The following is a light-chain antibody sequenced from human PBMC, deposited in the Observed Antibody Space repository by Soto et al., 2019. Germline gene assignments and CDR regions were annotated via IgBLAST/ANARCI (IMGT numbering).Light chain of an antibody. J-gene: IGKJ4*01. CDR2: GAS. V-gene: IGKV3-20*01. CDR3: QQYCSLPLT. Sequence: TQSPSTLSASVGDRVTISCRASQSVSSSYLAWYQQKPGQAPRLLIYGASIRATGIPDRFSGSGSGSYFTLTITRLDPEDVSVYYGQQYCSLPLTFGGGTKVEIE. CDR1: QSVSSSY.